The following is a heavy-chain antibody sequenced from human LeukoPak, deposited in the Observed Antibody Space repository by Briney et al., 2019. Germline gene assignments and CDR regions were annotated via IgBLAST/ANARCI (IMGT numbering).Heavy chain of an antibody. Sequence: GESLKISCKGSGYTFTNYWIGWVRQMPGKGLEWMGIIYPDDSDTTYSPSFEGQVTISVDKSISTAYLQWSSLKASDTAMYYCARSSGDHYFDYWGQGTLVTVSS. CDR2: IYPDDSDT. J-gene: IGHJ4*02. V-gene: IGHV5-51*01. CDR3: ARSSGDHYFDY. D-gene: IGHD3-10*01. CDR1: GYTFTNYW.